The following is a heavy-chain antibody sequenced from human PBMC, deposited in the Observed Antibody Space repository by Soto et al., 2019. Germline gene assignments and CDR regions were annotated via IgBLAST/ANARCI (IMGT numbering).Heavy chain of an antibody. CDR3: ARHYVWGSYRYPLLLYYGMDV. J-gene: IGHJ6*02. Sequence: SETLSLTCAVYGGSFSGYYWSWIRQPPGKGLEWIGEINHSGSTNYNPSLKSRVTISVDTSKNQFSLKLSSVTAADTAVYYCARHYVWGSYRYPLLLYYGMDVWGQGTTVTVSS. CDR1: GGSFSGYY. V-gene: IGHV4-34*01. CDR2: INHSGST. D-gene: IGHD3-16*02.